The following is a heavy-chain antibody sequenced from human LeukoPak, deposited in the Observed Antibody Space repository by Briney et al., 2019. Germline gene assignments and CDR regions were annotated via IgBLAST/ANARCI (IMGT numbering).Heavy chain of an antibody. J-gene: IGHJ4*02. CDR1: GGSISSGGYY. V-gene: IGHV4-31*03. CDR2: IYYSGST. Sequence: PSQTLSLTCTVSGGSISSGGYYWSWIRQHPGKGLEWIGYIYYSGSTYYNPSLKSRVTISVDTSKNQFSLKLSSVTAADTAVYYCARLFHDYGGYEDYWGQGTLVTVSS. CDR3: ARLFHDYGGYEDY. D-gene: IGHD4-17*01.